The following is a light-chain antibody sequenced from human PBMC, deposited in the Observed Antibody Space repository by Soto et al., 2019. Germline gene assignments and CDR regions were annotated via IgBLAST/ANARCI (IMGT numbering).Light chain of an antibody. Sequence: QSALTQSASVSGSPGQSITISCTGTSSDVGGYNYVSWYQQRPGKAPKLMISEVSNRPSGVSNRFSGSKSGNTASLTISRLQAEDEADYYCSSYTGSATLVFGGGTQLTVL. CDR3: SSYTGSATLV. J-gene: IGLJ3*02. V-gene: IGLV2-14*01. CDR2: EVS. CDR1: SSDVGGYNY.